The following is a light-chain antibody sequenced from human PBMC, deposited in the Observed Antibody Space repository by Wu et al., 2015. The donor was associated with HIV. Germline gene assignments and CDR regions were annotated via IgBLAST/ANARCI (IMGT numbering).Light chain of an antibody. J-gene: IGKJ1*01. CDR3: QQYNNWPPGT. CDR1: QSVGSN. CDR2: GAS. V-gene: IGKV3-15*01. Sequence: EIVMTQSPATLSVSPGERATLSCRASQSVGSNLAWYQRKPGQAPRPLIYGASTRATGIPARFSGSGSGTEFTLTISSLQSEDFAVYYCQQYNNWPPGTFGQGTKVE.